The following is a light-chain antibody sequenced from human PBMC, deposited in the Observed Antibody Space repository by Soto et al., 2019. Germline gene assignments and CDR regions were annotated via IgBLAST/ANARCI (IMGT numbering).Light chain of an antibody. V-gene: IGKV3-15*01. CDR2: GAS. J-gene: IGKJ1*01. Sequence: EIVMTQSPATLSVSPGERATLSCRASQSVSSNLAWYQQKPGQAPRLLIYGASTRATGIPARFSGSGSGTEFTLTISSLQPEDLADYYCQQYNNWPWTFGQGTKV. CDR3: QQYNNWPWT. CDR1: QSVSSN.